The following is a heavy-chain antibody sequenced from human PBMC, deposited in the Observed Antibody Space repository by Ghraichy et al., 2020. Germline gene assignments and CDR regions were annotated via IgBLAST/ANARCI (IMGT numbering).Heavy chain of an antibody. V-gene: IGHV1-18*01. D-gene: IGHD2-2*01. CDR2: ISAYNGNT. J-gene: IGHJ4*02. CDR3: ARDLRIGGYCSSTNCYFDY. Sequence: ASVKVSCKASGYTFTSYGISWVRQAPGQGLEWMGWISAYNGNTNYAQKLQGRVTMTTDTSTSTAYMELRSLRSDDTAVYYCARDLRIGGYCSSTNCYFDYWGQGTLVTVSS. CDR1: GYTFTSYG.